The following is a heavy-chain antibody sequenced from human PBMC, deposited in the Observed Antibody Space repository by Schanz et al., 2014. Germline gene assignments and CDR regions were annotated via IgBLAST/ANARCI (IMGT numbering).Heavy chain of an antibody. CDR2: ITAYNGNT. V-gene: IGHV1-18*01. Sequence: QVQLVQSGAEVKKPGASVKVSCKASGYTFISYGIKWVRQAPGQGLEWIGWITAYNGNTNYAQKLQGRVTMTTDTSTSTAYMELRSLRSDDTAVYYCARGGYSSGWYDRDIAHFDYWGQGTLVTVSS. J-gene: IGHJ4*02. D-gene: IGHD6-19*01. CDR3: ARGGYSSGWYDRDIAHFDY. CDR1: GYTFISYG.